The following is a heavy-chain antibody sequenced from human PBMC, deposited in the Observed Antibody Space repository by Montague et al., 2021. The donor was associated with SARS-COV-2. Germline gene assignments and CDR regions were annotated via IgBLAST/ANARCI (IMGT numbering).Heavy chain of an antibody. J-gene: IGHJ4*02. D-gene: IGHD6-19*01. V-gene: IGHV3-30-3*01. Sequence: FLCLSFAASGFTFSSYAMHWVRQAPGKGLEWVAVISYDGSNKYYADSVKGRFTISRDNSKNTLYLQMNSLRAEDTAVYYCARGTGISSGWFDYWGQGTLVTVSS. CDR1: GFTFSSYA. CDR3: ARGTGISSGWFDY. CDR2: ISYDGSNK.